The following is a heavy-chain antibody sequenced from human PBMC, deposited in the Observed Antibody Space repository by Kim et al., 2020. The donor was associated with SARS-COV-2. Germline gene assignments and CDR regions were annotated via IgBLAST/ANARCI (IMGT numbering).Heavy chain of an antibody. CDR2: ISSSSSYI. J-gene: IGHJ6*02. CDR3: ARGIVTMVRGYYYGMDV. Sequence: GGSLRLSCAASGFTFSSYSMNWVRQAPGKGLEWVSSISSSSSYIYYADSVKGRFTISRDNAKNSLYLQMNSLRAEDTAVYYCARGIVTMVRGYYYGMDVWGQGTTVKVSS. V-gene: IGHV3-21*01. CDR1: GFTFSSYS. D-gene: IGHD3-10*01.